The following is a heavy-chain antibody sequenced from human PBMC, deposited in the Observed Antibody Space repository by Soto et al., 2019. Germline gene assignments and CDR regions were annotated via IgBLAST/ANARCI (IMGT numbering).Heavy chain of an antibody. V-gene: IGHV4-59*01. CDR2: TYFTGTT. D-gene: IGHD3-3*01. Sequence: SETLSLTCSVSGASIRSNYWTWIRQPPGKGLEWIGYTYFTGTTNYNPSLKSRVSMSIDTSKNQFSLRSTSVTAADTAVYYCARGDGYYDFWSGYFDPWGQGTLVTVSS. CDR1: GASIRSNY. CDR3: ARGDGYYDFWSGYFDP. J-gene: IGHJ5*02.